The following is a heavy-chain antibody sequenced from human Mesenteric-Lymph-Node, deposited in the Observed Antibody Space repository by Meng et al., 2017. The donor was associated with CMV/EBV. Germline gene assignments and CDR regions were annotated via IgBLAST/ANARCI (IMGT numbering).Heavy chain of an antibody. V-gene: IGHV4-61*08. CDR3: ARVKGVDDYRDYYGLDV. D-gene: IGHD4-11*01. CDR1: GGSVSSGDYY. Sequence: SETLSLTCTVSGGSVSSGDYYWNWIRQPPGKGLEWIGYIYYTGGTDYNPSRKSRVTISIDTSKNRFSLKLGAVTSADTALYYCARVKGVDDYRDYYGLDVWGQGTTVTVSS. CDR2: IYYTGGT. J-gene: IGHJ6*02.